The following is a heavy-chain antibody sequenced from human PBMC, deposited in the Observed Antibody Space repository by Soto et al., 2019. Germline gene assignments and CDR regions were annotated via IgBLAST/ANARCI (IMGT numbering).Heavy chain of an antibody. CDR3: ARGRVRIAARTENWLDP. CDR2: TYYGSKWYN. D-gene: IGHD6-6*01. Sequence: PSQTLSLTFAISGDSVSSNSAAWNWIRQSPSRGLEWLGRTYYGSKWYNDYAVSVKSRITITPDTSKNQVSLQLNSVTPEDTAVYYCARGRVRIAARTENWLDPWGQGTMVTVYS. V-gene: IGHV6-1*01. J-gene: IGHJ5*02. CDR1: GDSVSSNSAA.